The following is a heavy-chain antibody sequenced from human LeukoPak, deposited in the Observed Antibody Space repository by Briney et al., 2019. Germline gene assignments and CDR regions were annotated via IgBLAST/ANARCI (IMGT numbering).Heavy chain of an antibody. CDR2: IKQDGSEK. D-gene: IGHD4/OR15-4a*01. CDR1: GFSFNSYW. CDR3: ARRAGAYSHPYDY. V-gene: IGHV3-7*03. Sequence: GGSLRLSCAGSGFSFNSYWMGWVRQAPGKGLEWVANIKQDGSEKYYVDSVKGRFTISRDNTKNSLYLQMNSLRAEDTAVYYCARRAGAYSHPYDYWGQGTLVTVSS. J-gene: IGHJ4*02.